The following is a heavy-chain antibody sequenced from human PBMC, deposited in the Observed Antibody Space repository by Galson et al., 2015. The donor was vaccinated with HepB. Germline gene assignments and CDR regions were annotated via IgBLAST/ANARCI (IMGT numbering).Heavy chain of an antibody. CDR2: INPSGGST. J-gene: IGHJ4*02. CDR1: GYTFTSYY. D-gene: IGHD3-3*01. V-gene: IGHV1-46*03. CDR3: TRGGPNFWSGHYKGPEGSVDY. Sequence: SVKVSCKASGYTFTSYYIHSVRQAPGQGFEYMGIINPSGGSTSYAQKFQDRVTMTSDTSTSTVYVEVSSLRSEVTAVYYCTRGGPNFWSGHYKGPEGSVDYWGQGTLVTVSS.